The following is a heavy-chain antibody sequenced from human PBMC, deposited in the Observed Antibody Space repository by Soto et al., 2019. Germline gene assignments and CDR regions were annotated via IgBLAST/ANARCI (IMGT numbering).Heavy chain of an antibody. CDR2: IYYSGST. V-gene: IGHV4-59*08. J-gene: IGHJ5*02. CDR3: ARHSYDFWSGYLWWFDP. Sequence: PSETLSLTCTVSGGSISSYYWSWIRQPPGKGLEWIGYIYYSGSTNYNPSLKSRVTISVDTSKNQFSLKLSSVTAADTAVYYCARHSYDFWSGYLWWFDPRGQRTPVTVSS. CDR1: GGSISSYY. D-gene: IGHD3-3*01.